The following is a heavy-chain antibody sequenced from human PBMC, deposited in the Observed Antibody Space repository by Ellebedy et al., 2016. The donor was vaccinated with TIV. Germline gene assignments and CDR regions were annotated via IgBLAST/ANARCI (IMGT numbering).Heavy chain of an antibody. Sequence: GESLKISXKGSGYSFTSYWISWVRQMPGKGLEWMGRIDPSDSYTNYSPSFQGHVTISADKSISTAYLQWSSLKASDTAMYYCARQVEDIVVYGMDVWGQGTTVTVSS. V-gene: IGHV5-10-1*01. J-gene: IGHJ6*02. CDR2: IDPSDSYT. CDR3: ARQVEDIVVYGMDV. CDR1: GYSFTSYW. D-gene: IGHD2-2*01.